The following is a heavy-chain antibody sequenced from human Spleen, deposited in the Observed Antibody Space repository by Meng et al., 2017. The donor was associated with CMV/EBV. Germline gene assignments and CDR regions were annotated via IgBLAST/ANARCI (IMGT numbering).Heavy chain of an antibody. CDR1: GFTFNSFSSYA. CDR2: ISSSGGST. CDR3: AKGVETTTIIEDAFDI. V-gene: IGHV3-23*01. J-gene: IGHJ3*02. Sequence: SCVASGFTFNSFSSYAMSWVRRAPGKGLEWVSVISSSGGSTDYADSVQGRFTISRDNSKNTLYLQMHSLRAEDTAIYYCAKGVETTTIIEDAFDIWGPGTTVTVSS. D-gene: IGHD5-12*01.